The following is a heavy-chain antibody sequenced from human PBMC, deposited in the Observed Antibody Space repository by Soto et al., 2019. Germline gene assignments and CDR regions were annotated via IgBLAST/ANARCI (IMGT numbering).Heavy chain of an antibody. D-gene: IGHD2-15*01. CDR1: GYTFTSYY. J-gene: IGHJ6*02. Sequence: ASVKVSCKASGYTFTSYYMHWVRQAPGQGLEWMGIINPSGGSTSCAQKFQGRVTMTRDTSTSTVYMELSSLRSEDTAVYYCVRDLSRRAPATSGMGVWGQGTTVTVSS. V-gene: IGHV1-46*03. CDR3: VRDLSRRAPATSGMGV. CDR2: INPSGGST.